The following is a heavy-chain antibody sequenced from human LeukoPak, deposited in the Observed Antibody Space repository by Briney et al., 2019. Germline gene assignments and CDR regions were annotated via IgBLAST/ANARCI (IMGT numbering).Heavy chain of an antibody. CDR1: GFTFSNYG. V-gene: IGHV3-33*06. J-gene: IGHJ4*02. Sequence: GRSLRLSCAASGFTFSNYGMHWVRQAPGKGLEWVAVIWYDGSNKYYADSVKGRFTISRDNSKKTLFLQMNTLRVEDTAVYYCAKDRAYYYGSGADYWGQGTLVTVSS. CDR2: IWYDGSNK. D-gene: IGHD3-10*01. CDR3: AKDRAYYYGSGADY.